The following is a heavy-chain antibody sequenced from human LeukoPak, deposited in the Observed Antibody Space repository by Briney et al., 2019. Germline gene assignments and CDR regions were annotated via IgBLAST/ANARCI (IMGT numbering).Heavy chain of an antibody. J-gene: IGHJ4*02. CDR1: GFTFSDYY. Sequence: GGSLRLSCAASGFTFSDYYMSWIRQAPGKGLEWVSYISSSGSTIYYADSVKGGFTISRDNAKNSLYLQMNSLRAEDTAVYYCAGGYSSSWYYFDYWGQGTLVTVSS. D-gene: IGHD6-13*01. V-gene: IGHV3-11*01. CDR3: AGGYSSSWYYFDY. CDR2: ISSSGSTI.